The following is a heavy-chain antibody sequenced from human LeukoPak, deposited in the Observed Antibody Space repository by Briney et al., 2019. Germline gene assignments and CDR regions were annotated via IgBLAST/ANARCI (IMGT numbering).Heavy chain of an antibody. V-gene: IGHV4-4*07. CDR3: ARDSYYYGSGSYYLDY. Sequence: SETLSLTCTVSGGSISSYYWSWIRQPPGKGLEWIGRIYTSGSTNYNPSLKSRVTMSVDTSKNQFSLKLSSVTAADTAVYYCARDSYYYGSGSYYLDYWGQGTLVTVSS. J-gene: IGHJ4*02. D-gene: IGHD3-10*01. CDR2: IYTSGST. CDR1: GGSISSYY.